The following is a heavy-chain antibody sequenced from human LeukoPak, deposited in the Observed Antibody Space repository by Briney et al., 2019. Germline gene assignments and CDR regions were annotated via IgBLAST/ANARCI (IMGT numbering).Heavy chain of an antibody. CDR3: AREKYSSGYYVPYYYYYMDV. CDR2: IYTSGST. Sequence: PSETLSLTCTVSGGSISSGSYYWSWIRQPAGKGLEWIGRIYTSGSTNYNPSLKSRVTMSVDTSKNQFSLKLSSVTAADTAVYYCAREKYSSGYYVPYYYYYMDVWGKGTTVTVS. D-gene: IGHD3-22*01. J-gene: IGHJ6*03. V-gene: IGHV4-61*02. CDR1: GGSISSGSYY.